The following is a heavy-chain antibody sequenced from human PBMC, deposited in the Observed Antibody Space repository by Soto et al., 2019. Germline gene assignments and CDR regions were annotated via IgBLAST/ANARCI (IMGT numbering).Heavy chain of an antibody. J-gene: IGHJ5*02. D-gene: IGHD3-10*01. CDR2: IWYEGTTK. CDR3: PRDVGSSGSSRWFDT. Sequence: GGSLRLSCVASGFTLSNYGMHWVRQAPGKGLEWIALIWYEGTTKYSTDSMKGRFSISRDQSKSTLYLQVNSLRAEDTATYYCPRDVGSSGSSRWFDTWGQGTLVPVSP. V-gene: IGHV3-33*01. CDR1: GFTLSNYG.